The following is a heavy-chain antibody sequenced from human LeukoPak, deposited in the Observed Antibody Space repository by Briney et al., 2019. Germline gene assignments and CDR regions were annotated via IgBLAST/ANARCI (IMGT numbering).Heavy chain of an antibody. J-gene: IGHJ4*02. CDR2: ISSSGSTI. D-gene: IGHD2-2*01. CDR3: AREVDDCSSTGCAARGGFDY. CDR1: GFTFSDYY. V-gene: IGHV3-11*01. Sequence: GGSLRLSCAASGFTFSDYYMSWIHQAPGKRLEWLSYISSSGSTIYYADSVKGRFTISRDNAKNSLYLQMNSLRAEDTAVYYCAREVDDCSSTGCAARGGFDYWGQGTLVTVSS.